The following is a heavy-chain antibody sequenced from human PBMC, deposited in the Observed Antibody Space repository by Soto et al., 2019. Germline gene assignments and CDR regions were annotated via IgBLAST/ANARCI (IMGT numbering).Heavy chain of an antibody. V-gene: IGHV3-53*01. CDR2: IYSGETT. CDR3: TRDGRGLGRLSLFEY. D-gene: IGHD2-21*02. J-gene: IGHJ4*02. CDR1: GFNVNSDY. Sequence: EVQLVESGGGLIHPGGSLRLACAASGFNVNSDYMNWVRQTQGKGLEWVASIYSGETTYYADSVRGRVTISSDKSTNTLYFQLSSLRIEDTAVYYCTRDGRGLGRLSLFEYWGQGVLVTVSS.